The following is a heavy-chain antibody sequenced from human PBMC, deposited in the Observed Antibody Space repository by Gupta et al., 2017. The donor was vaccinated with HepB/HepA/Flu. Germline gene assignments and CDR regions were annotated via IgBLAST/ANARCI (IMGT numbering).Heavy chain of an antibody. V-gene: IGHV3-23*01. D-gene: IGHD3-3*01. J-gene: IGHJ6*03. CDR3: AKDLYFWSAMDV. CDR2: IGSDGNR. CDR1: ALTFSGHA. Sequence: EVQLLESGGGLVQPGGSLRLSCAASALTFSGHAMSWVRQAPGKGLGWVSGIGSDGNRHYRDYVKRRFTISRDNSTNTVYLQMNSLRAEDTAVYYCAKDLYFWSAMDVWGKWITVTVSS.